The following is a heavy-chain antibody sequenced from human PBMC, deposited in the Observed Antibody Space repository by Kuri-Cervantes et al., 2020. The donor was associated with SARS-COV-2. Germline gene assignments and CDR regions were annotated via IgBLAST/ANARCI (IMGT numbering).Heavy chain of an antibody. D-gene: IGHD2-2*01. V-gene: IGHV1-69*13. CDR3: ARETGVLNFVVVPPADYKWLDP. CDR1: GGTFSSYA. Sequence: SVKVSCKASGGTFSSYAISWVRQAPGQGLEWMGGIIPVFGIANYSQRFQGRVTITADESTSTAYMELSSLRSEDTAVYYCARETGVLNFVVVPPADYKWLDPWGQGTLVTVSS. CDR2: IIPVFGIA. J-gene: IGHJ5*02.